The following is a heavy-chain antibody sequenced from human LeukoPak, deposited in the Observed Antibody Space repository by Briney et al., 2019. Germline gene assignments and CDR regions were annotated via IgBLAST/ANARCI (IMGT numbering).Heavy chain of an antibody. Sequence: ASVKVSCKASGYTFTSYGISWVRQAPGQGLEWMGIINPSGGSTTYAQKFQGRVTMIRDTSTSTFYMELSSLRSEDTAVYYCARSSAYYSRFDCWGQGTLVTVSS. D-gene: IGHD3-22*01. J-gene: IGHJ4*02. CDR3: ARSSAYYSRFDC. CDR1: GYTFTSYG. CDR2: INPSGGST. V-gene: IGHV1-46*01.